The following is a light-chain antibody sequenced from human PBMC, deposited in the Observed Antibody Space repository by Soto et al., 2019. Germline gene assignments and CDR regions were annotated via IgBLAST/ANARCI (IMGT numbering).Light chain of an antibody. CDR2: DAS. J-gene: IGKJ2*01. CDR3: HQYNSWPPGT. V-gene: IGKV3-15*01. CDR1: QSVSNN. Sequence: EIVLTQSPGTLSLSPWERATPSCGASQSVSNNYLAWYQQKPGQAPRLLISDASTRATGIPARFSGSGSGTEFTLTISSLQSEDFALYYCHQYNSWPPGTFGQGTKVDIK.